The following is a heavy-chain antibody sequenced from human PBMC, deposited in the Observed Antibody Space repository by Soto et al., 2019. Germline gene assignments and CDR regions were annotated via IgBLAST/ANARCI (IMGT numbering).Heavy chain of an antibody. CDR3: ARDLNYGLFDY. Sequence: GGSLRLSCAASGFTFSSYSMNWVRQAPGKGLERVSYISSSSSTIYYADSVKGRFTISRDNAKNSLYLQMNSLRAEDTAVYYCARDLNYGLFDYWGQGTLVTVSS. J-gene: IGHJ4*02. CDR1: GFTFSSYS. CDR2: ISSSSSTI. V-gene: IGHV3-48*01. D-gene: IGHD4-17*01.